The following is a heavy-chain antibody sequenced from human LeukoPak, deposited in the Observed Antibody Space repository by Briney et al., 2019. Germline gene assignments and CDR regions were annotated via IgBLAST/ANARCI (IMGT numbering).Heavy chain of an antibody. CDR3: AKDPTYSGYGGLDV. CDR2: IRKDGSNI. D-gene: IGHD5-12*01. Sequence: GGSLRLSCTASEFTFGDYAVSWVRQAPGKGLEWVTYIRKDGSNIYYAESVKGRSTISRDNSKNTLYLQMNSLRAEDTAVYYCAKDPTYSGYGGLDVWGKGTTVTVSS. CDR1: EFTFGDYA. V-gene: IGHV3-30*02. J-gene: IGHJ6*04.